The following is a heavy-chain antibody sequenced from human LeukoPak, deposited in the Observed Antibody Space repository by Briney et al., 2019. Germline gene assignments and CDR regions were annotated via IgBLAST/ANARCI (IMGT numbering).Heavy chain of an antibody. Sequence: GGSLRLSCAASRFTFSRYAMSWVRQAPGKGLEWVSGISASGGSTYYADSVKGRFTISRDNSKNTLYLQMNSLRAEDTAVYYCARTMPRRYYDSSGYYRNDAFDIWGQGTMVTVSS. V-gene: IGHV3-23*01. D-gene: IGHD3-22*01. CDR1: RFTFSRYA. J-gene: IGHJ3*02. CDR3: ARTMPRRYYDSSGYYRNDAFDI. CDR2: ISASGGST.